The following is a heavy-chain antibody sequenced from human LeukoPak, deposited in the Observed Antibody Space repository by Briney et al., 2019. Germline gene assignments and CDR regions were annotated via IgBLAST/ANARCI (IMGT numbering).Heavy chain of an antibody. CDR1: GFTVSSNY. J-gene: IGHJ4*02. CDR2: IYSGGST. CDR3: ASTDGGWSVFDY. V-gene: IGHV3-66*01. D-gene: IGHD6-19*01. Sequence: PGGSLRLSCAASGFTVSSNYMSWVRQAPGKGLEWVSVIYSGGSTYYADSVKGRFTISRDNSKNTLHLQMNSLRAEDTAVYYCASTDGGWSVFDYWGQGTLVTVSS.